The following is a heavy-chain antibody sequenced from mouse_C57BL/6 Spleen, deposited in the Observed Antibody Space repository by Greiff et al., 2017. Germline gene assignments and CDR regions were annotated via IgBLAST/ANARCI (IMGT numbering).Heavy chain of an antibody. Sequence: EVMLVESGGGLVQPGGSLSLSCAASGFTFTDYYMSWVRQPPGKALEWLGFIRNKANGYTTEYSASVKGRFTISRDNSQSILYLQMNALRAEDSATYYCARGGTGTDYWGQGTTLTVSS. CDR1: GFTFTDYY. D-gene: IGHD4-1*01. CDR2: IRNKANGYTT. V-gene: IGHV7-3*01. J-gene: IGHJ2*01. CDR3: ARGGTGTDY.